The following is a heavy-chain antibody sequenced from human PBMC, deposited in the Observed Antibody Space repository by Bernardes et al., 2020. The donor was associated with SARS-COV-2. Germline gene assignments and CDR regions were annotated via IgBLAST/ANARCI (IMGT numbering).Heavy chain of an antibody. CDR1: VGSTRSYS. D-gene: IGHD2-2*01. CDR2: INYSGST. Sequence: SETLSLTRSVTVGSTRSYSWSWIRQPPGKGLEWIGYINYSGSTNYNPSLKSRVTISIDTSKNQFSLKLSSVTAADTAVYFCARDRGDSRYCSSTNCYGFDYWGQGTLVTVSS. CDR3: ARDRGDSRYCSSTNCYGFDY. J-gene: IGHJ4*02. V-gene: IGHV4-59*01.